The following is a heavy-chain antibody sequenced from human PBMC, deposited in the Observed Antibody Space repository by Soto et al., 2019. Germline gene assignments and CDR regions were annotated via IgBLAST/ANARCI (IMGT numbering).Heavy chain of an antibody. CDR3: ARLEPDDYDFWSGYYFDC. Sequence: QLQLQESGPGLVKTSETLSLTCTVSGGSISSSSYYWGWIRQPPGKGLEWIGSIYYSGSTYYNPSLKSRVTISVDTSKNQFSLKLSSVTAADTAVYYCARLEPDDYDFWSGYYFDCWGPGTLVTVSS. CDR2: IYYSGST. CDR1: GGSISSSSYY. J-gene: IGHJ4*02. V-gene: IGHV4-39*01. D-gene: IGHD3-3*01.